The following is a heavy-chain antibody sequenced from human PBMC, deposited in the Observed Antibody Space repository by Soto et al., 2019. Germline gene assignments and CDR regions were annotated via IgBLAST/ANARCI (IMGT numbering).Heavy chain of an antibody. Sequence: QVQLEESGGGVVQPGRSLRLSCEASGFTFNTYSMHWVRQPPGKGLEWLAAIWYDGTQKYYADSVKGRFIISRDNSKKTLYLKMNSLRAEDTAVYYCARAGGTTVTGLWHFDSWGQGTLVTDSS. CDR2: IWYDGTQK. CDR3: ARAGGTTVTGLWHFDS. D-gene: IGHD4-17*01. CDR1: GFTFNTYS. J-gene: IGHJ4*02. V-gene: IGHV3-33*01.